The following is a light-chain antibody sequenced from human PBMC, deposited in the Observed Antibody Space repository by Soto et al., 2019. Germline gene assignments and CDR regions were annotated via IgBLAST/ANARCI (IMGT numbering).Light chain of an antibody. CDR2: DAS. CDR3: QQSYRAPLT. CDR1: QSINTY. V-gene: IGKV1-39*01. Sequence: DIQMTQSPSSLSASVGDRVTITCRASQSINTYLNWYQQKPGKAPKFLIYDASSLQSGVPSRFSGSGSGTDFTLTISSLQPEDYATYYCQQSYRAPLTFGPGTRWIS. J-gene: IGKJ3*01.